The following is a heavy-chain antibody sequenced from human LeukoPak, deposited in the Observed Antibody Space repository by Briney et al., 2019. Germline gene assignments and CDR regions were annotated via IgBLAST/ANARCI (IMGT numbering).Heavy chain of an antibody. D-gene: IGHD3-16*01. Sequence: QAGGSLRLSCDTSGFTFNTYWMSWVRQAPGKGLEWVSAISGSGGSTYYADSVKGRFTISRDNSKNTLYLQMNSLRAEDTAVYYCAKSGVGEYHRGLTFGGVVSPPTIWGQGTLVTVSS. V-gene: IGHV3-23*01. J-gene: IGHJ4*02. CDR3: AKSGVGEYHRGLTFGGVVSPPTI. CDR1: GFTFNTYW. CDR2: ISGSGGST.